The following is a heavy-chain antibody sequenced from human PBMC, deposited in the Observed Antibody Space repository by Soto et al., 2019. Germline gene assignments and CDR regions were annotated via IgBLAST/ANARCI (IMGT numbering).Heavy chain of an antibody. CDR3: ARGGSNDWQVAFDI. J-gene: IGHJ3*02. D-gene: IGHD3-9*01. CDR2: INHSGSN. Sequence: SETLSLTCVVSGGSFSTYYYNWIRQSPGKGLEWIGEINHSGSNNYSPSLKSRVTMSLDTSKNQFSLKLTSVTAADTAVYYCARGGSNDWQVAFDIWGQGTMVTV. CDR1: GGSFSTYY. V-gene: IGHV4-34*01.